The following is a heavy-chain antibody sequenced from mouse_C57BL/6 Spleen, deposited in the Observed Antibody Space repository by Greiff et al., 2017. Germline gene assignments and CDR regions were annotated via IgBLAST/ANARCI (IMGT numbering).Heavy chain of an antibody. CDR2: IYPGDGDT. D-gene: IGHD4-1*01. V-gene: IGHV1-82*01. J-gene: IGHJ2*01. CDR1: GYAFSSSW. CDR3: ARELGHFGY. Sequence: QVQLQQSGPELVKPGASVKISCKASGYAFSSSWMNWVKQRPGKGLEWIGRIYPGDGDTNYNGKFKGKATLTADKSSSTAYMQLSSLTSEDSAVYFCARELGHFGYWGQGTTLTVSS.